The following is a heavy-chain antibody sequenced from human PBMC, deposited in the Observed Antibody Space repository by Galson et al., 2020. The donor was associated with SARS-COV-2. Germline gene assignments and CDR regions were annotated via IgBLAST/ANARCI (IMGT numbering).Heavy chain of an antibody. CDR1: GYTFTDYY. CDR2: INPNSGGT. D-gene: IGHD6-13*01. Sequence: ASVKVSCKASGYTFTDYYIHWVQQAPGQGLEWMGWINPNSGGTKFADNFQGRVTMTSDTSVSTAYIELSRLTSDDTALYFCARETAAAAKNCFDPWGQGTLVTVSS. CDR3: ARETAAAAKNCFDP. J-gene: IGHJ5*02. V-gene: IGHV1-2*02.